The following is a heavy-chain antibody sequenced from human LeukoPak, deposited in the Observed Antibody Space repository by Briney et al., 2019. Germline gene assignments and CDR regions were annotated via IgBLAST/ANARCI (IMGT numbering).Heavy chain of an antibody. D-gene: IGHD4-17*01. CDR2: ISYDGSNK. Sequence: GRSLRLSCAASGFTFSSYAMHWVRQAPGKGMEWVAVISYDGSNKYYADSVKGRFTISRDNSKNTLYLQMNSLTAEDTAVYYCARDWYYGDYPNLDYWGQGTLVTVSS. J-gene: IGHJ4*02. V-gene: IGHV3-30-3*01. CDR1: GFTFSSYA. CDR3: ARDWYYGDYPNLDY.